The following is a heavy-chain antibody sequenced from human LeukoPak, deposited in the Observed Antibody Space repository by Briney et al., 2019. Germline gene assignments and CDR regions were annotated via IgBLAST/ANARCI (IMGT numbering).Heavy chain of an antibody. J-gene: IGHJ4*02. Sequence: GESLKISCKDSGYSFSDYWIGWARQMPGKGLEWMGIIHPSNSETQYSPSFQGQVTISADTSISTAYLQWTSLKASDTAMYYCSRRHYFGSGVTDYWCQGTLVTVSS. D-gene: IGHD3-10*01. V-gene: IGHV5-51*01. CDR1: GYSFSDYW. CDR2: IHPSNSET. CDR3: SRRHYFGSGVTDY.